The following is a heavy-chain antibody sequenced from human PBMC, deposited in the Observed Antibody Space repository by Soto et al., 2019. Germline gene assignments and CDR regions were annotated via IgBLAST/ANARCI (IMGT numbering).Heavy chain of an antibody. CDR1: GFPFSDYA. Sequence: QVQLVESGGGVVQPGGSLRLSCTASGFPFSDYAFYWVRQAPGRGLEWVAVIPFDRSSPIYADSVKGRFTISRDNSKNTLYLQMNSLRAEDTAVYYCARVNYSGYDFYYYYGMDVWGQGTTVTVSS. D-gene: IGHD5-12*01. CDR2: IPFDRSSP. CDR3: ARVNYSGYDFYYYYGMDV. J-gene: IGHJ6*02. V-gene: IGHV3-30*04.